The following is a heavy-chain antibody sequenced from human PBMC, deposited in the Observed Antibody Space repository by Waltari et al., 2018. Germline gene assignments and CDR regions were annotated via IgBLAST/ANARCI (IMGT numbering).Heavy chain of an antibody. Sequence: QLQLQESGPGLVKPSETLSLTCFVSGDSMNSRSYSWGWIRQSPGRGLEWVGHMYITGLSEYNPSLRSRVSITIDRSKSQFSLTLTSLTAADTAVYHCARLDPNGFDDSWGQGTLVTVST. CDR3: ARLDPNGFDDS. CDR1: GDSMNSRSYS. CDR2: MYITGLS. V-gene: IGHV4-39*01. J-gene: IGHJ4*02. D-gene: IGHD2-8*01.